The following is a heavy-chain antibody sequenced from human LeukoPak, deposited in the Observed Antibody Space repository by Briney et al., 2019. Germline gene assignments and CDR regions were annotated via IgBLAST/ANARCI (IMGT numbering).Heavy chain of an antibody. D-gene: IGHD1-14*01. CDR1: GYTFTSYY. CDR3: AREFAGNHDAFDI. CDR2: INPSGGST. V-gene: IGHV1-46*01. Sequence: ASVKVSCKASGYTFTSYYMHWVRQAPGQGLEWMGIINPSGGSTSYAQKFQGRVTMTRDMSTSTVYMELSSLRSEDTAVYYCAREFAGNHDAFDIWGQGTMVTVSS. J-gene: IGHJ3*02.